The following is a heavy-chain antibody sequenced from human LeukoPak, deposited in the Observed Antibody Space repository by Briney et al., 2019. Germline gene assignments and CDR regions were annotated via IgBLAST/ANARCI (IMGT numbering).Heavy chain of an antibody. CDR1: GFTFSSYA. V-gene: IGHV3-23*01. CDR2: ISGSGGST. CDR3: AKDRKSRITMVRGVSSWFDP. D-gene: IGHD3-10*01. Sequence: GGSLRLSCAASGFTFSSYAMSWVRQAPGKGVEWVSAISGSGGSTYYADSVKGRFTISRDNSKNTLYLQMNSLRAEDTAVYYCAKDRKSRITMVRGVSSWFDPWGQGTLVTVSS. J-gene: IGHJ5*02.